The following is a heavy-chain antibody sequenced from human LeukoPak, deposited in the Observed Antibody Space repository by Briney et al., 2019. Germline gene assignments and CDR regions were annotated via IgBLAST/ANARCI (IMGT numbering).Heavy chain of an antibody. CDR2: VNRDGSST. Sequence: GGALRLSCAASGFTFSDYWMHWVRQAPGKGLVWVSRVNRDGSSTSYADSVKGRFTISRDNAKNTLSLQMNSLRAEDTAVYYCARDRSISAAGDTYWGQGTLVTVSS. V-gene: IGHV3-74*01. D-gene: IGHD6-13*01. CDR3: ARDRSISAAGDTY. CDR1: GFTFSDYW. J-gene: IGHJ4*02.